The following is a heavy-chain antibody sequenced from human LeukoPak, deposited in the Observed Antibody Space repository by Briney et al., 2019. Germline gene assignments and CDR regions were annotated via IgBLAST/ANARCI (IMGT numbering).Heavy chain of an antibody. CDR3: ARQDYAGTFDI. D-gene: IGHD4-17*01. CDR1: GFTFSSYS. CDR2: ISSGSGSI. Sequence: GGSLRLSCAASGFTFSSYSMNWVRQAPGKGLEWVSHISSGSGSISHADSVKGRFTISRDNSKNTLSLQMDSLRAEDTAVYYCARQDYAGTFDIWGQGTAVTVYS. V-gene: IGHV3-48*01. J-gene: IGHJ3*02.